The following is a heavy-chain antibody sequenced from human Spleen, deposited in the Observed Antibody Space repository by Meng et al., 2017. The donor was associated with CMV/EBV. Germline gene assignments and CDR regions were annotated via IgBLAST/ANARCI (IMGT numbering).Heavy chain of an antibody. CDR2: FFHSGDT. V-gene: IGHV4-59*05. CDR3: ARHLRGYSWPKSD. Sequence: SETLSLTCSVSGASISSYYWTWIRQPPGKGLEWIGSFFHSGDTYSNPSLRSRVAVSVDTSKNQFSLRLNSVTATDTAVYYCARHLRGYSWPKSDWGQGTLVTVSS. CDR1: GASISSYY. D-gene: IGHD1-26*01. J-gene: IGHJ4*02.